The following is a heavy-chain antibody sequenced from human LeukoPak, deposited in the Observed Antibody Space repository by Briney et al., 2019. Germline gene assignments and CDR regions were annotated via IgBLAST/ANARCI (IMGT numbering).Heavy chain of an antibody. Sequence: PGGSLRLSCVASGFTIRNYWMHWVRQAPGKGLVWVSRISTDGSITTNADSVKGRFTFSRNNAKNTLYLQMNTLRAEDTAAYYCARDRGYSDSSGSLDYWGQGTLVTVSS. CDR2: ISTDGSIT. D-gene: IGHD3-22*01. CDR1: GFTIRNYW. V-gene: IGHV3-74*01. J-gene: IGHJ4*02. CDR3: ARDRGYSDSSGSLDY.